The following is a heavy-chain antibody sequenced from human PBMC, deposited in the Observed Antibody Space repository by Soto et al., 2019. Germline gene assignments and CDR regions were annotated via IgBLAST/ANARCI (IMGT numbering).Heavy chain of an antibody. CDR3: ARNTALDPDGAFDI. D-gene: IGHD5-18*01. J-gene: IGHJ3*02. Sequence: QVQLVQSGAEVKKPGASVQVSCKASGYTFTTYGISWVRQAPGQGLEWMGWIRGYSGSRNTAQKFQDRVTMTTDTSTSTAYMELRSLRSDDRAVYYCARNTALDPDGAFDIWGQGTMVTVSS. V-gene: IGHV1-18*01. CDR1: GYTFTTYG. CDR2: IRGYSGSR.